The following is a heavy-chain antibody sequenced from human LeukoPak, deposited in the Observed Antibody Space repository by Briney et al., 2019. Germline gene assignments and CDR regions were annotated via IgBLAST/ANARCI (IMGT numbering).Heavy chain of an antibody. J-gene: IGHJ5*02. D-gene: IGHD2-2*01. CDR1: GGSIRSYY. Sequence: PSETLSLTCTVSGGSIRSYYWSWIRQPPGKGLEWIGYISYSGSTNYNPSLKSRVTISEETSKNQFSLKLSSVTAEDTAVYYCARDPEAYCSSTSCYAPKGFDPWGQGTLVTVSS. V-gene: IGHV4-59*01. CDR2: ISYSGST. CDR3: ARDPEAYCSSTSCYAPKGFDP.